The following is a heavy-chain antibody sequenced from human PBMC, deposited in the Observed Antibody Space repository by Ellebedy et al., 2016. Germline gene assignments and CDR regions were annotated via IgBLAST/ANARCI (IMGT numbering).Heavy chain of an antibody. J-gene: IGHJ4*02. CDR1: GFTFRSYD. V-gene: IGHV3-13*01. D-gene: IGHD5-18*01. CDR2: IGTAGDT. CDR3: ARVRFGDTAVDY. Sequence: GESLKISCAASGFTFRSYDMHWVRQATGKGLEWVSAIGTAGDTYYPGYVKGRFTISRENAKNSLYLQMNSLRAEDTALYYCARVRFGDTAVDYWGQGTLVTVSS.